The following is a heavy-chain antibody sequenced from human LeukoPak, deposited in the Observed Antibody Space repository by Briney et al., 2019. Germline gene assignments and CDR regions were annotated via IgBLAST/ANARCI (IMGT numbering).Heavy chain of an antibody. V-gene: IGHV4-38-2*02. CDR2: IYHSGST. Sequence: SETLSLTCTVSGYSISSGYYWGWIRQPPGKGLEWIGSIYHSGSTYYNPSLKSRVTISVDTSKNQFSLKLSSVTAADTAVYYCARHGTAAAGFDYWGQGTLVTVSS. J-gene: IGHJ4*02. D-gene: IGHD6-13*01. CDR3: ARHGTAAAGFDY. CDR1: GYSISSGYY.